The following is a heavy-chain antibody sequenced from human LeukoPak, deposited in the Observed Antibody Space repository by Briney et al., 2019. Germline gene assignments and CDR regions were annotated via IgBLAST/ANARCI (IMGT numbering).Heavy chain of an antibody. CDR3: ARAGRYSSSWLGGTPLFSGYYYYMDV. J-gene: IGHJ6*03. D-gene: IGHD6-13*01. CDR1: GYTFTSYD. CDR2: MNPNSGNT. Sequence: ASVKVSCKASGYTFTSYDINWVRQATGQGLEWMGWMNPNSGNTGYAQKFQGRVTITRNTSISTAYMELSSLRSEDTAVYYCARAGRYSSSWLGGTPLFSGYYYYMDVWGKGTTVTVSS. V-gene: IGHV1-8*03.